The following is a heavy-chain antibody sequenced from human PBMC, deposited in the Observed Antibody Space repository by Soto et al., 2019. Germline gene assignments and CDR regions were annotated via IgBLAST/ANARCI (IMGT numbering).Heavy chain of an antibody. Sequence: QVQLVQSGAEVKNPGASVKVSCKSSGYTFTSYGISWVRQAPGQGLEWMGWISAYNGNTNYAQKLQGRVTMTTDTATSTAYMELRSLRSDDTAVYYCAREIMITFGGVIGTDAFDIWGQGTMVTVSS. V-gene: IGHV1-18*01. D-gene: IGHD3-16*02. J-gene: IGHJ3*02. CDR1: GYTFTSYG. CDR2: ISAYNGNT. CDR3: AREIMITFGGVIGTDAFDI.